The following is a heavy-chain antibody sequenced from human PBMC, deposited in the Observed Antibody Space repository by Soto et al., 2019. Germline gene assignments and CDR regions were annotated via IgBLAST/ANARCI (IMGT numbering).Heavy chain of an antibody. D-gene: IGHD2-8*02. CDR3: AKSLSNTGENCRASDY. J-gene: IGHJ4*02. Sequence: PGGTLRLSCSASGFTFSSCAMCWVRQAPGKGLGWVSIISTFCGTPYYADSVKGRFTLSRDNSRSTLFLQMNSLRAEGTAIYSCAKSLSNTGENCRASDYWGEGTLVSVST. CDR2: ISTFCGTP. CDR1: GFTFSSCA. V-gene: IGHV3-23*01.